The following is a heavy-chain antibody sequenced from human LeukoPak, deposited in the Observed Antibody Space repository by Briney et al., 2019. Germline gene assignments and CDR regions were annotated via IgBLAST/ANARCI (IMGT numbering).Heavy chain of an antibody. CDR2: IYYSGST. CDR3: ARDMRGAGTIAIDY. Sequence: PSQTLSLTCTVSGGSISSGDYCWSWIRQPPGKGLEWIGYIYYSGSTYYNPSLKSRVTISVDTSKNQFSLKLSSVTAADTAVYYCARDMRGAGTIAIDYWGQGTLVTVSS. V-gene: IGHV4-30-4*08. D-gene: IGHD1-7*01. J-gene: IGHJ4*02. CDR1: GGSISSGDYC.